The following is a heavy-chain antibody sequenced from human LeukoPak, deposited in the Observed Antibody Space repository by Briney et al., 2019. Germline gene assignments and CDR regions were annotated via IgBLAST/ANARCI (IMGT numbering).Heavy chain of an antibody. V-gene: IGHV4-30-2*05. CDR1: GGSISSGGYY. Sequence: PSETLSLTCTVSGGSISSGGYYWSWIRQPPGKGLEWIGYIYHSGSTYYNPSLKSRVTISVDTSKNQFSLKLSSVTAADTAVYYCARDMVRGIIGAFHIWGQGTMVTVSS. CDR2: IYHSGST. CDR3: ARDMVRGIIGAFHI. D-gene: IGHD3-10*01. J-gene: IGHJ3*02.